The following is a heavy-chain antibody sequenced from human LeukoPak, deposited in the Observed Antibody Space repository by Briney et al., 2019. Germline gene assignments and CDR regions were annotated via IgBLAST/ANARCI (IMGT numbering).Heavy chain of an antibody. V-gene: IGHV3-9*01. CDR2: ISWNSGST. J-gene: IGHJ4*02. Sequence: GGSLRLSCAASGFTFDDYAMHWVRQAPGKGLEWVSGISWNSGSTGYADSVKGRFTISRDNAKNSLYLQMNSLRAEDTALYYCAKDMYSSSLRAAVDYGGQGTLVTVSS. CDR3: AKDMYSSSLRAAVDY. CDR1: GFTFDDYA. D-gene: IGHD6-13*01.